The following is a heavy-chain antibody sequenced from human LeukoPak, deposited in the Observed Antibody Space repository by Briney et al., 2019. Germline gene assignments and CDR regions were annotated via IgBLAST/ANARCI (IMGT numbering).Heavy chain of an antibody. V-gene: IGHV3-30*04. CDR1: GFTFSSYA. CDR3: ARDRYSGYDAFDI. J-gene: IGHJ3*02. D-gene: IGHD5-12*01. CDR2: ISYDGSNK. Sequence: GGSLRLSCAATGFTFSSYAMHWVRQAPGKGLEWVAVISYDGSNKYYADSVKGRFTISRDNSKNTLYLQMNSLRAEDTAVYYCARDRYSGYDAFDIWGQGTMVTVSS.